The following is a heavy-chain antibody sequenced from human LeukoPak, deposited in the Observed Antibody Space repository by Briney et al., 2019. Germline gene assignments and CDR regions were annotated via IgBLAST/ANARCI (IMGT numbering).Heavy chain of an antibody. J-gene: IGHJ4*02. D-gene: IGHD1-26*01. CDR2: IVGDTVT. Sequence: GGSLRLSCAASGFPFNSYAMSWVRQAPGKGLEWVSAIVGDTVTVYTDSVKGRFTISRDNSKNTLYLQMNSLRAEDAAIYYCAKGSAQWEIYDYWGQGTLVTVSS. V-gene: IGHV3-23*01. CDR1: GFPFNSYA. CDR3: AKGSAQWEIYDY.